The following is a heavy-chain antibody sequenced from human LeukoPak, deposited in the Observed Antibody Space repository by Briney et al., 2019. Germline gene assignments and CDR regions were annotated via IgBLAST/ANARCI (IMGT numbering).Heavy chain of an antibody. D-gene: IGHD3-22*01. CDR3: ARHNSSGYYY. Sequence: SETLSLTCAVYGGSFSDYYWSWIRQPPGKGLEWIGSIYYSGSTYYNPSLKSRVTISVDTSKNQFSLKLSSVTAADTAVYYCARHNSSGYYYWGQGTLVTVSS. J-gene: IGHJ4*02. CDR2: IYYSGST. V-gene: IGHV4-34*01. CDR1: GGSFSDYY.